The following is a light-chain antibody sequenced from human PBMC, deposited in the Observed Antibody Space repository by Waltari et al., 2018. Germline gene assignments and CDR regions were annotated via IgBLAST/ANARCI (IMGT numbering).Light chain of an antibody. Sequence: QSVLTQPPSASGTPGQRVTISCSGSGSNIGSRYVYWYPQLPGTAPKLLIYRNDQRPSGVPDRFSGSKSGTSASLAISGLRSEDEADYYCVAWDDSLSGRLFGGGTKLTVL. V-gene: IGLV1-47*01. CDR2: RND. J-gene: IGLJ3*02. CDR1: GSNIGSRY. CDR3: VAWDDSLSGRL.